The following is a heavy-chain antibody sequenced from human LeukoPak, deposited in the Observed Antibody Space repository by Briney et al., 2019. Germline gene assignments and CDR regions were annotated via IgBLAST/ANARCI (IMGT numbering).Heavy chain of an antibody. CDR2: INSHGSST. Sequence: SGGSLRLSCAASGFNFSRYWLHWVRQVPGKGLVWVSGINSHGSSTSYADSVKGRFTISRDNAKNTLHLQMNSLRAEDTAVYYCVRLTGAEFDYWGQGTLVTVSS. CDR1: GFNFSRYW. CDR3: VRLTGAEFDY. V-gene: IGHV3-74*01. D-gene: IGHD7-27*01. J-gene: IGHJ4*02.